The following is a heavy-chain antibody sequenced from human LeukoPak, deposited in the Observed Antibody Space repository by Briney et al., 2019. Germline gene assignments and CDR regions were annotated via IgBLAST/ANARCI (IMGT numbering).Heavy chain of an antibody. CDR3: ARENIQLWQIDY. D-gene: IGHD5-18*01. V-gene: IGHV3-23*01. J-gene: IGHJ4*02. CDR1: GFTFSSYG. CDR2: ISGSGGST. Sequence: GGSLRLSCAASGFTFSSYGMSWVRQAPGKGLEWVSAISGSGGSTYYADSVKGRLTISRDNSKNTLYLQMNSLRAEDTAVYYCARENIQLWQIDYWGQGTLVTVSS.